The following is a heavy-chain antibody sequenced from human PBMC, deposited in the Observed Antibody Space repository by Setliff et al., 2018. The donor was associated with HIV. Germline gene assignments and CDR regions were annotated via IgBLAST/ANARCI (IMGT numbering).Heavy chain of an antibody. Sequence: ASVKVSCKSSGYTFSNYALHWVRQAPGQRLEWMGWINTANANTKYSQKFQGRFTISRDNSKNTLYLQMNSLRAEDTAVYYCVREMYGAPNYWSQGTLVTVSS. V-gene: IGHV1-3*04. CDR3: VREMYGAPNY. CDR2: INTANANT. D-gene: IGHD2-8*01. CDR1: GYTFSNYA. J-gene: IGHJ4*02.